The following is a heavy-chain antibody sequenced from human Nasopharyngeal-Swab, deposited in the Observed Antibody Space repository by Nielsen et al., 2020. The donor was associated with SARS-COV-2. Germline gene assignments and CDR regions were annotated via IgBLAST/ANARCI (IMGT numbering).Heavy chain of an antibody. V-gene: IGHV1-69*06. CDR3: AREAGYYYYYMDV. CDR1: GGTFSSYA. Sequence: SVKVSCKASGGTFSSYAISWVRQAPGQGLEWMGGIIPIFGTANYAQKFQGRVTITADKSTSTAYMELSSLRSEDTAVYYCAREAGYYYYYMDVWGKGTTVTVSS. CDR2: IIPIFGTA. J-gene: IGHJ6*03. D-gene: IGHD6-13*01.